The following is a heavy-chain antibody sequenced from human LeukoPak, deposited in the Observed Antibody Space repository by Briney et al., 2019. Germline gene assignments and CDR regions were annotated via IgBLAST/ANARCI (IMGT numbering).Heavy chain of an antibody. V-gene: IGHV3-7*01. J-gene: IGHJ3*02. CDR1: GFTFSSYW. CDR2: INQDGSEK. CDR3: ARVRSVGGNPHAFNI. Sequence: GGSLGLSCAASGFTFSSYWMSWVRQAPGKGLEWVANINQDGSEKYYVDSVKGRFSISRDNANNSLYLQMNSLRAEDTAVYYCARVRSVGGNPHAFNIWGQGTMVTVSS. D-gene: IGHD4-23*01.